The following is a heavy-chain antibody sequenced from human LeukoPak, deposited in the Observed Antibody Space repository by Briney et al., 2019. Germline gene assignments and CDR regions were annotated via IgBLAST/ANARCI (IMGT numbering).Heavy chain of an antibody. V-gene: IGHV1-2*02. D-gene: IGHD1-26*01. Sequence: ASVKVSCKASGYTFTAYYLHWVRQAPGQGLEWMGWINLNSGGTNYAQKFQGRVTMTRDTSISTAYKELSRLRSDDTAVYYCARDGNFDLWGQGTMVTVSS. CDR2: INLNSGGT. J-gene: IGHJ3*01. CDR1: GYTFTAYY. CDR3: ARDGNFDL.